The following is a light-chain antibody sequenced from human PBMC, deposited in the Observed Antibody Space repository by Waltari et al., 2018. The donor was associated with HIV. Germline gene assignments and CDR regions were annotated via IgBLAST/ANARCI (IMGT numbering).Light chain of an antibody. CDR1: RYHTGAGYV. Sequence: QSALTQPPSVSGAPGRRVTISCTGDRYHTGAGYVVHWYQHLPGTAPKLLVYSDINRPAGVPDRFSGSKSGTSASLVITGLQAEDEADYYCQSYDSSLRASVFGGGTKLTVL. V-gene: IGLV1-40*01. CDR2: SDI. J-gene: IGLJ2*01. CDR3: QSYDSSLRASV.